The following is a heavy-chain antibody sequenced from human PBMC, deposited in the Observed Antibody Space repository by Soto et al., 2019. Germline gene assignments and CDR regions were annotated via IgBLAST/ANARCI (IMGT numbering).Heavy chain of an antibody. CDR3: AKDFSPYYDFWSGYYPGLGY. CDR2: MNLKSGTA. V-gene: IGHV1-8*01. Sequence: ASVKVSCKASGYTFTSHDLIWVRQAPGQGLEWMGWMNLKSGTAGSTQKFQGRLTMTRNISISTAYMELSSLRSEDTAVYYCAKDFSPYYDFWSGYYPGLGYWGQGTLVTVSS. D-gene: IGHD3-3*01. CDR1: GYTFTSHD. J-gene: IGHJ4*02.